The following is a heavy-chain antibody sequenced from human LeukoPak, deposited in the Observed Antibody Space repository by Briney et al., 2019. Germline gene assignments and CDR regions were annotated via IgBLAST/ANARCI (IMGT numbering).Heavy chain of an antibody. CDR1: GYTFTGYY. Sequence: ASVKVSCKASGYTFTGYYMHWVRQAPGQGIEWMGWINPNSGGTNYAQKFQGRVTMTRDTSMSTAYMELSRLRSDFTAVYYCAREVVTMVRGVSGPFDYWGQGTLVTVSS. CDR2: INPNSGGT. CDR3: AREVVTMVRGVSGPFDY. V-gene: IGHV1-2*02. D-gene: IGHD3-10*01. J-gene: IGHJ4*02.